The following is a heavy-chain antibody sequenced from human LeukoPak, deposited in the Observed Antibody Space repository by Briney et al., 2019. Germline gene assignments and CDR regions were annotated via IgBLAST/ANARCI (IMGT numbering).Heavy chain of an antibody. V-gene: IGHV3-33*07. CDR3: ARDSDEYGDSHIDY. Sequence: GGSLRLSCAASGFTFSNYGLYWVRQSPGKRLEWVALIWNDGSHKYYDDSVKDRFSISRDNSHSTLHLQMNNLRAEDTAIYYCARDSDEYGDSHIDYWGQGTLVAVSS. J-gene: IGHJ4*02. D-gene: IGHD4-17*01. CDR2: IWNDGSHK. CDR1: GFTFSNYG.